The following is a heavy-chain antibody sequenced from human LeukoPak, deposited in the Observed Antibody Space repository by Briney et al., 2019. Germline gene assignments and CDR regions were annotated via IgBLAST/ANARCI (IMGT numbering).Heavy chain of an antibody. V-gene: IGHV1-69*01. D-gene: IGHD3-10*01. CDR2: IVPIYDVT. Sequence: SVKVSCKASGITFTSYAISWVRQAPGQGLEWMGAIVPIYDVTNYAQSFRGRVTMTADESTSTAYMELRSLTSEDTAMYYRAGIYYGSGSPDGYWGQGTLVTVSS. CDR3: AGIYYGSGSPDGY. J-gene: IGHJ4*02. CDR1: GITFTSYA.